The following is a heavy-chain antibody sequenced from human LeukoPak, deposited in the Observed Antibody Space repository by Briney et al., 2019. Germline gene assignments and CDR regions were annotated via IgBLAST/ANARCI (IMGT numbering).Heavy chain of an antibody. CDR2: IKQDGSEK. CDR1: GFTFSRYW. J-gene: IGHJ4*02. D-gene: IGHD2-2*01. Sequence: QSGGSLRLSCAASGFTFSRYWMSWVRQAPGKGVEWVANIKQDGSEKYYVDSMKGRFTISRDNAKNSLYLQMNSLRVEDTAVYYCARGLRAAAFWGQGTLVTVSS. CDR3: ARGLRAAAF. V-gene: IGHV3-7*01.